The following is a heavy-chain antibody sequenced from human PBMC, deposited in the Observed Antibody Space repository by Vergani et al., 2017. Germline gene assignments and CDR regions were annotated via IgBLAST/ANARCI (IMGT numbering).Heavy chain of an antibody. CDR1: GYTFTSYG. V-gene: IGHV1-3*01. D-gene: IGHD3-10*01. Sequence: QVQLVQSGAEVKKPGASVKVSCKASGYTFTSYGFSWVRQAPGQRLEWMGWINAGNDNTKYSQKFQGRVTITRDISASTAYMELSSLRSEDTAVYYCARASGSGSYYKDAFDMWGQGTMVTVSS. CDR3: ARASGSGSYYKDAFDM. J-gene: IGHJ3*02. CDR2: INAGNDNT.